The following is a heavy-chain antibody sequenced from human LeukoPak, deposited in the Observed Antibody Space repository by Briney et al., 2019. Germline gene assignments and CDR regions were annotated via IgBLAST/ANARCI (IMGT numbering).Heavy chain of an antibody. CDR1: GFTFSSSW. D-gene: IGHD3-10*01. J-gene: IGHJ4*02. V-gene: IGHV3-7*01. CDR3: ARVVPPLYYFDY. Sequence: GGSLRLSCAASGFTFSSSWMSWVRQAPGKGLEWVANIKQDGSEKCYVDSVKGRFIISRDSAKNSLYLQMNSLRAEDTAVYYCARVVPPLYYFDYWGQGTLVTVSS. CDR2: IKQDGSEK.